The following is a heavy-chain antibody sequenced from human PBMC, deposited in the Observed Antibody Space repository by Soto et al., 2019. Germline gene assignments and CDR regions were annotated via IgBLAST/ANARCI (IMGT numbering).Heavy chain of an antibody. CDR2: IYPGDSDT. CDR3: ARLPLRGGEVYSSSWQNNYYYYMDV. V-gene: IGHV5-51*01. Sequence: GESLKISCKGSGYSFTSYWIGWVRQMPGKGLEWMGIIYPGDSDTRYSPSFQGQVTISADKSISTAYLQWSSLKASDTAMYYCARLPLRGGEVYSSSWQNNYYYYMDVWGKGTTVTVSS. CDR1: GYSFTSYW. D-gene: IGHD6-13*01. J-gene: IGHJ6*03.